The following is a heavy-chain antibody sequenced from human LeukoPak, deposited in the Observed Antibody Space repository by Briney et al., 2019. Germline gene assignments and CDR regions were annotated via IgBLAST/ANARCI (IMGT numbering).Heavy chain of an antibody. J-gene: IGHJ4*02. D-gene: IGHD3-10*01. V-gene: IGHV1-2*02. CDR2: INPNSGGT. CDR3: ARPQYYYGSGSYYLGY. Sequence: ASVKVSCKASGYAFTGYYMHWVRQAPGQGLEWMGWINPNSGGTNYAQKFQGRVTMTRDTSISTAYMELSRLRSDDTAVYYCARPQYYYGSGSYYLGYWGQGTLVTASS. CDR1: GYAFTGYY.